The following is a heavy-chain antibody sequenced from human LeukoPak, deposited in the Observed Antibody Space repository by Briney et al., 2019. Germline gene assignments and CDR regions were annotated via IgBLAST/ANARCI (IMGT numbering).Heavy chain of an antibody. CDR2: IQQDGSEK. V-gene: IGHV3-7*01. Sequence: GGSLRLSCAASGFTFSSYFMSWVRQAPGKGLEWVANIQQDGSEKYYVASVKGRFTISRDNAKNSLYLQMNSLRVEDTAVYYCARRWVSGSNFDSWGQGTLVTVSS. D-gene: IGHD1-14*01. CDR3: ARRWVSGSNFDS. J-gene: IGHJ4*02. CDR1: GFTFSSYF.